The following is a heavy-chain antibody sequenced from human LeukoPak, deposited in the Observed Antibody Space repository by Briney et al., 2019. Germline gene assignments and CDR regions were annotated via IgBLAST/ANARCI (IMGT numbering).Heavy chain of an antibody. CDR3: ARDHGSGWLQYFDY. CDR2: IYYSGSA. D-gene: IGHD6-19*01. Sequence: HPSETLSLTCTVSRGSISSHYWSWLRQPPGKGLEWIGYIYYSGSANYNPSLKNRVTISLDTSKNQFSLKLSSVTAADTAVYYCARDHGSGWLQYFDYWGQGTLATVSS. V-gene: IGHV4-59*11. CDR1: RGSISSHY. J-gene: IGHJ4*02.